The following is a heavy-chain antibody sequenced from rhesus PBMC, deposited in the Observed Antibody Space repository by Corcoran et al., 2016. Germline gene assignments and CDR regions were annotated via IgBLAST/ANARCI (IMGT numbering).Heavy chain of an antibody. D-gene: IGHD4-35*01. CDR1: GGYFSSYW. J-gene: IGHJ4*01. V-gene: IGHV4-160*01. CDR2: IYGSSGST. Sequence: QVQLQESGPGLVKPSETLSLTCAVSGGYFSSYWWGWSRQPPGKGLEWIGSIYGSSGSTEYNPSLKSRATISRDTSKNQFSLKLSSVTAADTAVYYCARDGNGYYFDYWGQGVLVTVSS. CDR3: ARDGNGYYFDY.